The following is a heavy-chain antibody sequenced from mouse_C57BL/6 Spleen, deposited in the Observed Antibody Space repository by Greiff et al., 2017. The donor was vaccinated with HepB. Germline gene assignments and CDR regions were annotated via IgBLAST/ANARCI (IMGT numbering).Heavy chain of an antibody. CDR3: ARYGNDAY. CDR1: GYTFTSYW. V-gene: IGHV1-72*01. CDR2: IDPNSGGT. D-gene: IGHD1-1*01. Sequence: QLQQSGAELVKPGASVKLSCKASGYTFTSYWMHWVKQRPGRGLEWIGRIDPNSGGTKYNEKFKSKVTLTVDKPPSTASMQLRSLTSEDSAGYYFARYGNDAYWGQGTLVTVSA. J-gene: IGHJ3*01.